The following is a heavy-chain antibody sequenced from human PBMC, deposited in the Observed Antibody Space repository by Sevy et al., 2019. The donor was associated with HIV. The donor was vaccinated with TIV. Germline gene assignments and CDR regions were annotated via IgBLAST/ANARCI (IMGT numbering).Heavy chain of an antibody. CDR1: GFTFAKYS. Sequence: GGSLRLSCAASGFTFAKYSMSWVRQAPGKGLEWVSTFSFGCGRINYADSVKGRFTISRDDSRNTLFLQMNSLRAEDTATYFCAREGCTQPHDYWGQGTLVTVSS. D-gene: IGHD2-8*01. V-gene: IGHV3-23*01. CDR2: FSFGCGRI. CDR3: AREGCTQPHDY. J-gene: IGHJ4*02.